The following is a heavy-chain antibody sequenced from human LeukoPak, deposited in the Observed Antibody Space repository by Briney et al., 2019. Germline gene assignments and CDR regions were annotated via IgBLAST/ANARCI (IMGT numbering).Heavy chain of an antibody. D-gene: IGHD3-3*01. CDR3: ARVGSITIFGVVPVSDAEYFQH. CDR2: IYHSGST. V-gene: IGHV4-38-2*02. Sequence: PSETLSLTCTVSGYSISSGYYWGWIRQPPVEGLEWIGSIYHSGSTYYNPSLKSRVTIAVDPSKNQFSLKLSSVTAPDTAVYYCARVGSITIFGVVPVSDAEYFQHWGQGTLVTVSS. CDR1: GYSISSGYY. J-gene: IGHJ1*01.